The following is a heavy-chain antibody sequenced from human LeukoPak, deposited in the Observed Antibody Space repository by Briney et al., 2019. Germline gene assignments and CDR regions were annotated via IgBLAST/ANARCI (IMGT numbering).Heavy chain of an antibody. CDR2: ISGSGGST. J-gene: IGHJ4*02. CDR1: GFTFSSYA. D-gene: IGHD3-10*01. Sequence: GGSLRLSCAASGFTFSSYAMSWVRQAPGKGLEWVSAISGSGGSTYYADSVKGRFTISRDNSKNTLYLQMNSLRAEDTAVYYCAKGVQLLWFGEYRYYFDYWGQGTLVTVSS. V-gene: IGHV3-23*01. CDR3: AKGVQLLWFGEYRYYFDY.